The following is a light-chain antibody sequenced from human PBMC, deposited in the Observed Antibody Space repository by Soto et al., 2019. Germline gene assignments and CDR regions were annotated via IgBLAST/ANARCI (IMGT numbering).Light chain of an antibody. Sequence: QSVLTQPPSAYGTPGQRVTISCSGGSSNIGTNAVNWYQQLPGTAPKLLIYNNNQRPSGVPDRFSGSKSGTSASLAISGPQSEDEADYYCAAWDDSPNGYVFGTGTKVTVL. CDR2: NNN. CDR1: SSNIGTNA. CDR3: AAWDDSPNGYV. J-gene: IGLJ1*01. V-gene: IGLV1-44*01.